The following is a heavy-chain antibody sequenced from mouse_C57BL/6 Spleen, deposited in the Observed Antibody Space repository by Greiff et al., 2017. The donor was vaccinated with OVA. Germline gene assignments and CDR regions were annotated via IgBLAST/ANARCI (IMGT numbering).Heavy chain of an antibody. CDR3: EREGYYGSSYRAMDY. V-gene: IGHV1-81*01. CDR2: IYPRSGNT. Sequence: QVQLQQSGAELARPGASVKLSCKASGYTFTSYGISWVKQRTGQGLEWIGEIYPRSGNTYYNEKFKGKATLTADKSSSTAYMELRSLTSEDSAVYFCEREGYYGSSYRAMDYWGKGTSVTVSS. J-gene: IGHJ4*01. D-gene: IGHD1-1*01. CDR1: GYTFTSYG.